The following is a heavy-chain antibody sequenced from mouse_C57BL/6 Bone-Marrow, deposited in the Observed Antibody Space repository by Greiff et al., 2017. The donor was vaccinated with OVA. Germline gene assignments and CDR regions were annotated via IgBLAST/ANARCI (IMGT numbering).Heavy chain of an antibody. D-gene: IGHD2-3*01. Sequence: QVQLQQSGAELARPGASVKLSCKASGYTFTSYGISWVKQRTGQGLEWIGEIYPRSGNTYYNEKFKGKATLTADKSSSTAYMELRSLTSEDSAVYICARGWLLLAWFAYWGQGTLVTVSA. CDR1: GYTFTSYG. CDR2: IYPRSGNT. CDR3: ARGWLLLAWFAY. J-gene: IGHJ3*01. V-gene: IGHV1-81*01.